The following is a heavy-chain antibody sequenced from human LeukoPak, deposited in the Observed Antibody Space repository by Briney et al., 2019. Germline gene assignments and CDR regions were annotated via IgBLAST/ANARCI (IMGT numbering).Heavy chain of an antibody. CDR1: GGSFSRFA. Sequence: SVKVSCKASGGSFSRFAISWVRQAPGQGLEWMGGIIPILGTANYAQKFQGRVTITADESTSTAYLELSSLRSEDTAVYYCARDATIYDSSSYYYLWWGQGTLVTVSS. D-gene: IGHD3-22*01. CDR2: IIPILGTA. J-gene: IGHJ4*02. CDR3: ARDATIYDSSSYYYLW. V-gene: IGHV1-69*13.